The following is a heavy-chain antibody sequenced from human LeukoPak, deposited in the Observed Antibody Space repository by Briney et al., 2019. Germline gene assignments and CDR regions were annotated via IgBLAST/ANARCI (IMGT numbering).Heavy chain of an antibody. V-gene: IGHV1-18*01. Sequence: ASVTVSFKASGYTFTSYGISWVRQAPGQGLEWMGWISAYNGNTNYAQKLQGRVTMTTDTSTSTAYMELRSLRSDDTAVYYCARDNTAVADQPYYYYGMDVWGQGTTVTVSS. CDR1: GYTFTSYG. CDR3: ARDNTAVADQPYYYYGMDV. D-gene: IGHD6-19*01. J-gene: IGHJ6*02. CDR2: ISAYNGNT.